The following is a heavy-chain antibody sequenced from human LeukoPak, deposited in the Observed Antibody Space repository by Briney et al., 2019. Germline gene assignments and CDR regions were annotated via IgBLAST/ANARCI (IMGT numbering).Heavy chain of an antibody. J-gene: IGHJ3*02. Sequence: ASVKVSCKASGYTFTSYGISWVRQAPGQGLEWMGWSSAYNGNTNYAQKLQGRVTMTTDTSTSTAYMELRSLRAEDTAVYYCARDLGGIAAIFPPDAFDIWGQGTMVTVSS. CDR1: GYTFTSYG. CDR2: SSAYNGNT. D-gene: IGHD6-13*01. V-gene: IGHV1-18*01. CDR3: ARDLGGIAAIFPPDAFDI.